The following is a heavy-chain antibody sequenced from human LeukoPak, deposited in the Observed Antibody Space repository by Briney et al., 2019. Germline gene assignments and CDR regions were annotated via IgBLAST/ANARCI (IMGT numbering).Heavy chain of an antibody. CDR2: INHSGST. CDR1: GESFSGYY. D-gene: IGHD3-10*01. Sequence: SETLSLTCAVYGESFSGYYWSWIRQPPGKGLEWIGEINHSGSTNYNPSLKSRVTISVDKSKNQFSLKLSSVTAADTAVYYCARARSGSYFFDYWGQGTLVTVSS. V-gene: IGHV4-34*01. J-gene: IGHJ4*02. CDR3: ARARSGSYFFDY.